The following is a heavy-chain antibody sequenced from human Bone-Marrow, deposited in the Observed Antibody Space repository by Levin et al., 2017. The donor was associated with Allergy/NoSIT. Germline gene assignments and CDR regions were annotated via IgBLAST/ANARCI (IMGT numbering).Heavy chain of an antibody. V-gene: IGHV3-23*01. CDR2: IGTACDA. CDR1: GFTLNSYS. J-gene: IGHJ4*02. CDR3: AKKTAGQHPLDY. Sequence: GESLKISCVASGFTLNSYSMNWVRQAPGKGLEWVSAIGTACDAHYADSVKGRFTGSRDTSKNTLYLQMNSVRADDTAIYYCAKKTAGQHPLDYWGQGTRVTVSS.